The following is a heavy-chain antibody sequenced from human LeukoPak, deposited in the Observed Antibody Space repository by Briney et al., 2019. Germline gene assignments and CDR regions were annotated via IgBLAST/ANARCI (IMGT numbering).Heavy chain of an antibody. V-gene: IGHV3-7*03. CDR2: INHNGNVN. J-gene: IGHJ6*02. D-gene: IGHD3-16*01. CDR3: ARGGGLDV. CDR1: GFTFSSYW. Sequence: GGSLRLSCAASGFTFSSYWMNWARQAPGKGLEWVASINHNGNVNYYVDSVKGRFTISTDNAKNSLYLQMSNLRAEDTAVYFCARGGGLDVWGQGATVTVSS.